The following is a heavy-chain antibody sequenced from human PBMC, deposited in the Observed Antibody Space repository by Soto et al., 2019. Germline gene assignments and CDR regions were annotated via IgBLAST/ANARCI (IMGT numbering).Heavy chain of an antibody. D-gene: IGHD3-3*01. J-gene: IGHJ6*03. Sequence: QPGGSLRLSCAASGFTFSSYAMSWVRQAPGKGLEWVSAISGSGGSTYYADSVKGRFTISRDNSKNTLYLQMNSLRAEDTAVYYCAKCVPRDYDFWSGYYSGYYYYYMDVWGKGTTVTVSS. CDR1: GFTFSSYA. CDR2: ISGSGGST. V-gene: IGHV3-23*01. CDR3: AKCVPRDYDFWSGYYSGYYYYYMDV.